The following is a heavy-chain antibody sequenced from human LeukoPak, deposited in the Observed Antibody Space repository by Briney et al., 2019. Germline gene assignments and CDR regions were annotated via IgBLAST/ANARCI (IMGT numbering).Heavy chain of an antibody. Sequence: SETLSLTCTVSGGSISSGDYYWGWIRQPPGKGLEWIGYIYYSGSTYYNPSLKSRVTISVDTSKNQFSLKLSSVTAADTAVYYCARVPTYYYDSSGYSFDYWGQGTLVTVSS. D-gene: IGHD3-22*01. CDR1: GGSISSGDYY. CDR3: ARVPTYYYDSSGYSFDY. J-gene: IGHJ4*02. V-gene: IGHV4-30-4*01. CDR2: IYYSGST.